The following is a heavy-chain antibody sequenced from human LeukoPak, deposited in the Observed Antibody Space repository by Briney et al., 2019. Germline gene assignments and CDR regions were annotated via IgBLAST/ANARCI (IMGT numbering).Heavy chain of an antibody. D-gene: IGHD3-22*01. J-gene: IGHJ4*02. V-gene: IGHV1-69*05. CDR2: IIPIFGTA. CDR3: ARAYYYDSSGAFDY. Sequence: SVKVSCKASGGTFSSYAISWVRQAPGQGLEWMGRIIPIFGTANYAQKFQGRVTITTDESTSTAYMELSSLRSEDTAVHYCARAYYYDSSGAFDYWGQGPLVTVPS. CDR1: GGTFSSYA.